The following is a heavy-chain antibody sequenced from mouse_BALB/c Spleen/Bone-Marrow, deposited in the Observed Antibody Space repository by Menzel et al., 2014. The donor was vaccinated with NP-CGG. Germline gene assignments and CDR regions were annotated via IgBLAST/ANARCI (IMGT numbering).Heavy chain of an antibody. CDR3: ASYYYGSSSFAY. CDR1: GFNIKDTY. V-gene: IGHV14-3*02. Sequence: EVQLQQSGAELVKPGASVKLSCTASGFNIKDTYMHWVKQRPEQGLEWIGRIDPANGNTKYVPKFQGKATITADTSSNTAYLQLSGLTSEDTAVYYCASYYYGSSSFAYWGQGTMVTVSA. CDR2: IDPANGNT. J-gene: IGHJ3*01. D-gene: IGHD1-1*01.